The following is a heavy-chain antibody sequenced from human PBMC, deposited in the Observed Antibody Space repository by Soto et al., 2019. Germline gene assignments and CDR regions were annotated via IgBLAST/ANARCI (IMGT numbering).Heavy chain of an antibody. D-gene: IGHD6-19*01. CDR1: GYSFTSYW. CDR3: ARIRSSGWFGGVSVY. V-gene: IGHV5-10-1*03. Sequence: EVQLVQSGAEVKKPGESLRISCTGSGYSFTSYWISWVRQMPGKGLEWMGRIDPSDTYTNYSPSFQGHVTISADKYISTAYLQWSSLKASDTAMYYCARIRSSGWFGGVSVYWGQGTLVTVSS. J-gene: IGHJ4*02. CDR2: IDPSDTYT.